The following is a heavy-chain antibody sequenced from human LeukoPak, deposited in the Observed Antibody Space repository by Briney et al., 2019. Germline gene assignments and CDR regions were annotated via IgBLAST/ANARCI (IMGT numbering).Heavy chain of an antibody. CDR1: GSMYNYY. J-gene: IGHJ5*02. D-gene: IGHD2-2*02. CDR2: IHYNGIT. CDR3: ARESAYCSSTSCYNYWFGP. Sequence: SETLSLTCTVSGSMYNYYWSWIRQPPGKGLEWIGYIHYNGITNYNPSLKTRVTMSLDTSKNQVSLNLNSVTAADTAVYYCARESAYCSSTSCYNYWFGPWGQGTLVTVSS. V-gene: IGHV4-59*12.